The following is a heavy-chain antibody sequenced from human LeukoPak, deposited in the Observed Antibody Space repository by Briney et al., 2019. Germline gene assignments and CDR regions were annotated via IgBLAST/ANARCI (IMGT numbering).Heavy chain of an antibody. D-gene: IGHD1-7*01. V-gene: IGHV3-23*01. Sequence: GASLRLSCAASGFTFSSYAMSWVRQAPGKGLEWVSATSGSGGSTYYADSVKGRFTISRDNSKNTLYLQMNSLRAEDTAVYYCAKEGVSTGTRRGPGDYWGQGTLVTVSS. CDR3: AKEGVSTGTRRGPGDY. CDR1: GFTFSSYA. CDR2: TSGSGGST. J-gene: IGHJ4*02.